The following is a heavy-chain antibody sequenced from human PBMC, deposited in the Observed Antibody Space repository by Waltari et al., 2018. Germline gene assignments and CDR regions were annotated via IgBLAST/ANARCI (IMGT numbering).Heavy chain of an antibody. Sequence: QLQLQESGPRLVKASETLSLTCTVPGDSVSSSSYYWGWIRQPPGKGLEWIGGIYYTGNTFQNPSLKSRVSISIDTYKNQFSLMLRSVTAADTAVYYCARETSSEKGFDYWGQGTLVTVSP. CDR1: GDSVSSSSYY. CDR2: IYYTGNT. CDR3: ARETSSEKGFDY. D-gene: IGHD3-10*01. V-gene: IGHV4-39*07. J-gene: IGHJ4*02.